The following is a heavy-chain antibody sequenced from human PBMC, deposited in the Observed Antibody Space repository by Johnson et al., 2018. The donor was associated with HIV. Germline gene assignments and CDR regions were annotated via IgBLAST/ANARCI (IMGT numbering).Heavy chain of an antibody. D-gene: IGHD5-24*01. Sequence: QVQLVESGGSLVKPGGSMRLSCAASGFTFTDYYMTWIRQAPGKGLEWAAVISYDGSNKYYADSVKGRFTISRDNSKNTLYLQMNSLRAEDTAVYYCAREFVGYNGFDIWGQGTMVTVSS. V-gene: IGHV3-30-3*01. CDR3: AREFVGYNGFDI. CDR1: GFTFTDYY. J-gene: IGHJ3*02. CDR2: ISYDGSNK.